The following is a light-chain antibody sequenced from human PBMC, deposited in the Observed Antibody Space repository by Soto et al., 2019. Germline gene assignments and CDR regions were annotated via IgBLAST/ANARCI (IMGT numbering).Light chain of an antibody. CDR2: DNN. V-gene: IGLV1-51*01. J-gene: IGLJ1*01. Sequence: QSVLTQPPSASGTPGQRITISCSGRTSNVGSNIVSWYHHLPGTAPKLLIYDNNKRAAGIPDRFSGSESGTSATLGITGLQTGDEADYYCGRWDSRLSTYVFGTGTKVTV. CDR1: TSNVGSNI. CDR3: GRWDSRLSTYV.